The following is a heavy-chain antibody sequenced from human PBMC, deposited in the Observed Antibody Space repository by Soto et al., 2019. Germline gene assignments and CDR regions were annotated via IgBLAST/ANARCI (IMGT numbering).Heavy chain of an antibody. D-gene: IGHD3-10*01. CDR1: GFTFNNYA. Sequence: GGSLRLSCAASGFTFNNYAMSWVRQAPGKGLEWVSVIGSGGAKTYYTDSVKGRFTISRDNSKNTLYLQMNTLRAEDTAVYYCAKANSDLGSYTEGFDCWGQGTLVTVSS. CDR2: IGSGGAKT. J-gene: IGHJ4*02. V-gene: IGHV3-23*01. CDR3: AKANSDLGSYTEGFDC.